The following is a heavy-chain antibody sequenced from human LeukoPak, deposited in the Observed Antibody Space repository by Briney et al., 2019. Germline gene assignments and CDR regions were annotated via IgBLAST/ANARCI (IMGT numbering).Heavy chain of an antibody. V-gene: IGHV3-21*01. CDR2: ISSSSSYX. CDR1: GFTFSSXX. J-gene: IGHJ4*02. CDR3: ARDVSLDY. Sequence: GGXXRLSCAASGFTFSSXXXXXVRQAPGXXVGWVSXISSSSSYXXXAXSXXGRFTXXRXNAKNSLYLQMXSLRAEDTAVYYCARDVSLDYWGQGTLVTVSS.